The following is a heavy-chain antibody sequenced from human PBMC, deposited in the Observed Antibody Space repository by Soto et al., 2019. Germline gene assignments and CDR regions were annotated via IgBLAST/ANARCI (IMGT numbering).Heavy chain of an antibody. J-gene: IGHJ5*02. CDR3: ARTIESSRVVVPAASFYWFDP. D-gene: IGHD2-2*01. CDR1: GGSISSGGYY. V-gene: IGHV4-31*03. CDR2: IYYSGST. Sequence: QVQLQESGPGLVKPSQTLSLTCTVSGGSISSGGYYWSWIRQHPGKGLEWIGYIYYSGSTYYNPSLKSRVTISVDTSKNQFSLKLSSVTAADTAVYYCARTIESSRVVVPAASFYWFDPWGQGTLVTVSS.